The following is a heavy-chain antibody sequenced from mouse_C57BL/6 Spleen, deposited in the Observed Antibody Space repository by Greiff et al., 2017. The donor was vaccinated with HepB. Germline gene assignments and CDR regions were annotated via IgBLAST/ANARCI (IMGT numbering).Heavy chain of an antibody. J-gene: IGHJ1*03. Sequence: VQLQQSGPELVKPGASVKLSCKASGYTFTSYDINWVKQRPGQGLEWIGWIYPRDGSTKYNEKFKGKATLTVDTSSSTAYMELHSLTSEVSAVYFCARFPYYYGSSYWYFDVWGTGTTVTVSS. CDR1: GYTFTSYD. CDR2: IYPRDGST. CDR3: ARFPYYYGSSYWYFDV. D-gene: IGHD1-1*01. V-gene: IGHV1-85*01.